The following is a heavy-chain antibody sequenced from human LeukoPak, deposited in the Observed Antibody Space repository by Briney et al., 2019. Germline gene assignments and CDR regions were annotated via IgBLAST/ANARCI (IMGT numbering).Heavy chain of an antibody. Sequence: GGSLRLSCAASGFTFSSYSMNWVRQAPGKGLEWVSSISSSSSYICYADSVKGRFTISRDNAKNSLYLQMNSLRAEDTAVYYCARGGYSYGYYDRNYYYYMDVWGKGTTVTVSS. CDR2: ISSSSSYI. J-gene: IGHJ6*03. CDR3: ARGGYSYGYYDRNYYYYMDV. CDR1: GFTFSSYS. V-gene: IGHV3-21*01. D-gene: IGHD5-18*01.